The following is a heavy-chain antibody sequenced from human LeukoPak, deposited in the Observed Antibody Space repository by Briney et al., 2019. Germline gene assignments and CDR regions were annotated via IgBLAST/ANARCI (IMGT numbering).Heavy chain of an antibody. CDR2: IYSGGST. D-gene: IGHD3-10*01. V-gene: IGHV3-66*01. J-gene: IGHJ6*02. Sequence: GGSLRLSCAASGFTVSSNYMSWVRQAPGKGLEWVSVIYSGGSTYYADSVKGRFTISRDNSKNTLYLQMNSLRAEDTAVYYCARDGFNYCGSGRQKYYYYYYGMDVWGQGTTVTVSS. CDR3: ARDGFNYCGSGRQKYYYYYYGMDV. CDR1: GFTVSSNY.